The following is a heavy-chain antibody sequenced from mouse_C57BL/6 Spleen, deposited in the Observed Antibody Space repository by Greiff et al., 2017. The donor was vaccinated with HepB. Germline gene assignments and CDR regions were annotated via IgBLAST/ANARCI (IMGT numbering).Heavy chain of an antibody. CDR3: ARQGVLYAMDY. J-gene: IGHJ4*01. CDR1: GFTFSDYY. CDR2: ISNGGGST. Sequence: DVMLVESGGGLVQPGGSLKLSCAASGFTFSDYYMYWVRQTPEKRLEWVAYISNGGGSTYYPDTVKGRFTISRDNAKNTLYLQMSRLKSEDTAMYYCARQGVLYAMDYWGQGTSVTVSS. V-gene: IGHV5-12*01.